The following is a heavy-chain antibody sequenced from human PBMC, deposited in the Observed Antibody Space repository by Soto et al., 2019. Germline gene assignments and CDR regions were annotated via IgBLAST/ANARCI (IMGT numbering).Heavy chain of an antibody. CDR2: IYYSGST. Sequence: SETLSLTCTVSCGSISSYYWSWIRQPPGKGLEWIGYIYYSGSTNYNPSLKSRVTISVDTSKNQFSLKLSSVTAADTAVYYCARGEDGMDVWGQGTTVTVSS. CDR1: CGSISSYY. CDR3: ARGEDGMDV. J-gene: IGHJ6*02. V-gene: IGHV4-59*01.